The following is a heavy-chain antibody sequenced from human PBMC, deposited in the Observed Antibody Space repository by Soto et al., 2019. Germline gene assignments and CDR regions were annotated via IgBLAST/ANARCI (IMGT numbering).Heavy chain of an antibody. D-gene: IGHD2-15*01. V-gene: IGHV3-23*01. CDR1: GFTFSDYA. Sequence: EVQLLESGGGLVQPGGSLRLSCAASGFTFSDYAMSWVRQAPGKGLEWVSAISGSGGPTFYADSEKGRFTISRDNSKNTLYLQMNSLRAEDTAVYYCAKELGYCSGGSCYSVGYFDYWGQGTLVTVSS. CDR3: AKELGYCSGGSCYSVGYFDY. J-gene: IGHJ4*02. CDR2: ISGSGGPT.